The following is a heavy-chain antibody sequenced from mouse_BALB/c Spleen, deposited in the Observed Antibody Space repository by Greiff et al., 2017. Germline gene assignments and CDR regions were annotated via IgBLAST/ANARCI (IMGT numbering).Heavy chain of an antibody. Sequence: DVHLVESGGDLVKPGGSLNLSCAASGFTFNSYGMSWVRQTPDKRLEWVATISSGGSYTYYPDSVKGRFTISRDNAKNTLYLQMSSLKSEDTAMYYCARHDSLLRPFDYWGQGTTLTVSS. CDR2: ISSGGSYT. V-gene: IGHV5-6*01. CDR3: ARHDSLLRPFDY. J-gene: IGHJ2*01. D-gene: IGHD1-2*01. CDR1: GFTFNSYG.